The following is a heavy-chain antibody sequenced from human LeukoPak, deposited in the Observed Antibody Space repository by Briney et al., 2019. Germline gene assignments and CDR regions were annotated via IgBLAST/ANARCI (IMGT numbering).Heavy chain of an antibody. J-gene: IGHJ4*02. V-gene: IGHV3-23*01. CDR3: AKDHVEEWELLFYFDY. CDR1: GFTFSSYA. CDR2: VSGSGGST. D-gene: IGHD1-26*01. Sequence: GESLGLSCAASGFTFSSYAMSWVRQAPGKGLEWVSAVSGSGGSTYYADSVKGRFTISRDNSKNTLYLQMNSLRAEDTAVYYCAKDHVEEWELLFYFDYWGQGTLVTVSS.